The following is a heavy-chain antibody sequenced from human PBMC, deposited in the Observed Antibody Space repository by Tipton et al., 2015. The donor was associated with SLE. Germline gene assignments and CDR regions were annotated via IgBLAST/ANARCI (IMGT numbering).Heavy chain of an antibody. Sequence: LRLSCAASGFTFDDYGRSWIRQPPGKGLEWIGEINHSGSTNYNPSLKSRGTISVDTSKNQFSLNLRSVTAADTAVYYCARGDPRHDGSVGYFDTWGQGALVTVSS. CDR3: ARGDPRHDGSVGYFDT. V-gene: IGHV4-34*09. D-gene: IGHD3-10*01. CDR2: INHSGST. J-gene: IGHJ4*02. CDR1: GFTFDDYG.